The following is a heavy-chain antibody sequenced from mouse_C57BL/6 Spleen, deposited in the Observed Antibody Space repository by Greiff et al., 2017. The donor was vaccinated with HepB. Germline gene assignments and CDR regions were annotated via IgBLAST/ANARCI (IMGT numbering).Heavy chain of an antibody. CDR3: ARGDYGSSSFDY. CDR2: INPSSGYT. Sequence: VQLQQSGAELARPGASVKMSCKASGYTFTSYTMHWVKQRPGQGLEWIGYINPSSGYTKYNQKFKDKATLTADKSSSTAYMQLSSLTSEDSAVYYCARGDYGSSSFDYWRQGTTLTVSS. V-gene: IGHV1-4*01. CDR1: GYTFTSYT. D-gene: IGHD1-1*01. J-gene: IGHJ2*01.